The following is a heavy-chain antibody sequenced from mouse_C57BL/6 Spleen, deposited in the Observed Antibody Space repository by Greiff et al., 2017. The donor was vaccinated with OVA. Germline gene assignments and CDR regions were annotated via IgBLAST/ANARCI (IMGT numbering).Heavy chain of an antibody. V-gene: IGHV14-2*01. CDR2: IDPEDGET. CDR1: GFNITDYY. J-gene: IGHJ3*01. Sequence: VQLKESGAELVKPGASVKLSCTASGFNITDYYMHWVKQRTEQGLEWIGRIDPEDGETKYAPKFQGKATITADTSSNTAYLQLSGLTSEDTAVYYCVKLTGTPAYWGQGTLVTVSA. CDR3: VKLTGTPAY. D-gene: IGHD4-1*01.